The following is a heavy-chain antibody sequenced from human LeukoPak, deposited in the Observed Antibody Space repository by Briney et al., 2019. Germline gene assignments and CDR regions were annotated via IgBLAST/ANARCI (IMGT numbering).Heavy chain of an antibody. CDR2: IGGSDDTT. V-gene: IGHV3-23*01. CDR3: AKGLVVNDIYFDN. CDR1: GFSLRTYA. D-gene: IGHD2-2*01. Sequence: GGSQRLSCAASGFSLRTYAMNWVRQVPGKGLEWVSSIGGSDDTTYYADSVKGRFTISSDFSTNTVSLQMTSLRTEDTAVYFCAKGLVVNDIYFDNWGQGTLVTVSS. J-gene: IGHJ4*02.